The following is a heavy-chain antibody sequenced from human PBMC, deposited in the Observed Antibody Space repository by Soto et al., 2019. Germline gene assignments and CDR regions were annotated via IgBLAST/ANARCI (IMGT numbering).Heavy chain of an antibody. CDR2: LIPGLFKR. D-gene: IGHD3-10*01. Sequence: QVQLVQSGAEVKKPGSSVKVSCQISGGTFDSYDVTWVRQVPGQGLEWLGGLIPGLFKRHYTQKFQGRVTITVDEAANTTYLEFNRLESEDTAVYYCAMALLHEPEPTMAYDFDNWGQGALVTVSS. CDR3: AMALLHEPEPTMAYDFDN. CDR1: GGTFDSYD. V-gene: IGHV1-69*01. J-gene: IGHJ4*02.